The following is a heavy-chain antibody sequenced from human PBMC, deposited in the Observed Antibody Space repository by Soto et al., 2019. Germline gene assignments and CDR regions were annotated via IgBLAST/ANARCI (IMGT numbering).Heavy chain of an antibody. V-gene: IGHV4-39*01. CDR1: DDSISSSTYY. CDR3: ARHRTVPRSSVSNY. J-gene: IGHJ4*02. Sequence: QLQLQESGPGLVKPSETLSLTCTVSDDSISSSTYYWGWIRQTPGEGLEWIGIMNYIDNTYYNPSLKSRVTMSVDTSRTQFSLKLSFVTAADTAVYYCARHRTVPRSSVSNYWGQGTLVTVSS. D-gene: IGHD6-13*01. CDR2: MNYIDNT.